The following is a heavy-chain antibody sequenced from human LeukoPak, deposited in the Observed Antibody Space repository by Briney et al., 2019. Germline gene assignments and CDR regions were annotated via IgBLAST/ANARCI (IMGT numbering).Heavy chain of an antibody. CDR2: IWYDGSNK. Sequence: GGSLRLSCAASGFTFSSYGMHWVRQAPGKGLEWVAVIWYDGSNKYYADSVKGRFTISRDNSKNTLYLQMNSLRAEDTAVYYCARDGGSLGFGTREGAFDIWGQGTMATVSS. CDR1: GFTFSSYG. V-gene: IGHV3-33*01. J-gene: IGHJ3*02. D-gene: IGHD3-10*01. CDR3: ARDGGSLGFGTREGAFDI.